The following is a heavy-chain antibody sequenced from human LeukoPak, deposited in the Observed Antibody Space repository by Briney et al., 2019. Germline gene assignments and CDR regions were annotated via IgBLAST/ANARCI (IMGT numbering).Heavy chain of an antibody. V-gene: IGHV1-69*13. CDR3: ARDSIAAAGIPRYNWFDP. CDR2: IIPILGTA. D-gene: IGHD6-13*01. Sequence: SVKVSCKASGGTFSSYAISWVRQAPGQGLEWMGGIIPILGTANYAQKFQGRVTITADESTSTAYMELSSLRSEDTAVYYCARDSIAAAGIPRYNWFDPWGQGTLVTVSS. J-gene: IGHJ5*02. CDR1: GGTFSSYA.